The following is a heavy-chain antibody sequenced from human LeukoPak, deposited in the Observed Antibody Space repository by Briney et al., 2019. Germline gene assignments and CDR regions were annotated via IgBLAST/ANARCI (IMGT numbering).Heavy chain of an antibody. CDR2: ISYDGSNK. J-gene: IGHJ1*01. Sequence: GGSLRLSCAASGFTFSSYGMHWVRQAPGKGLEWVAVISYDGSNKYYADSVKGRFTISRDNSKNTLYLQMNSLRAEDTAVYYCAKLYSSSWVSAEYFQHWGQGTLVTVSS. CDR3: AKLYSSSWVSAEYFQH. D-gene: IGHD6-13*01. CDR1: GFTFSSYG. V-gene: IGHV3-30*18.